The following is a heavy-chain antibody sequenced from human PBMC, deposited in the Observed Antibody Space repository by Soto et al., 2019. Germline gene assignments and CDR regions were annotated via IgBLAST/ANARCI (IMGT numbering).Heavy chain of an antibody. CDR3: AKNGQWLATPPEA. V-gene: IGHV3-23*01. D-gene: IGHD6-19*01. Sequence: SLRRSWPASGFSFCTFVMPWCRQAPGGGLEWVASITDSGYTASYAETVEGRFTVSRDNSKNKLHLQMNDLRAEDTATYYCAKNGQWLATPPEAWGQGTLVTVSS. CDR1: GFSFCTFV. J-gene: IGHJ4*02. CDR2: ITDSGYTA.